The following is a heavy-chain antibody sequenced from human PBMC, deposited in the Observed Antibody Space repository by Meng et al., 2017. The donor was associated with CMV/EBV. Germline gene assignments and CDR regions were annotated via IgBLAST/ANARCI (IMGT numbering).Heavy chain of an antibody. D-gene: IGHD1-26*01. J-gene: IGHJ1*01. CDR2: ISAYNGNT. CDR1: GYTLTSYG. CDR3: ARGVGAELDAEYFQH. Sequence: QLRRLQAGVQLRKPGALVKVSCKASGYTLTSYGISWVRQAPGQGLGWMGWISAYNGNTNYAQKLQGRVTMTTDTSTSTAYMELRSLRSDDTAVYYCARGVGAELDAEYFQHWGQGTLVTVSS. V-gene: IGHV1-18*01.